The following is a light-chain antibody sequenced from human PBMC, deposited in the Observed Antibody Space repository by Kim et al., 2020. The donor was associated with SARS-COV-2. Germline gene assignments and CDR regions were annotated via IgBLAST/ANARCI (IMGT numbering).Light chain of an antibody. V-gene: IGLV2-14*03. J-gene: IGLJ2*01. CDR1: SSDVGGYDY. CDR3: SSYRSSSTYVV. CDR2: DVN. Sequence: QSALTQPASVSGSPGQSITISCTGTSSDVGGYDYVSWYQQQPGKVPKVIIYDVNYRPSGISNRFSGSKSGNTASLTISGLQADDEGVYYCSSYRSSSTYVVFGGGTELTVL.